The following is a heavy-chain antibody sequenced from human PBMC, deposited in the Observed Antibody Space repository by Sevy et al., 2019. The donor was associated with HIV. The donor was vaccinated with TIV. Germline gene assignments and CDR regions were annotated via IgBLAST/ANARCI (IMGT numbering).Heavy chain of an antibody. CDR2: IKEDGSQK. D-gene: IGHD2-15*01. V-gene: IGHV3-7*01. J-gene: IGHJ6*02. CDR3: ARYCSGGSCYSLLPHYYYGMDV. Sequence: GGSLRLSCAASGFTFNMYWMTWVRQAPGKGLEWVANIKEDGSQKNYLDSVKGRFIISRDNAKESLYLQINSLRAEDTAVYYCARYCSGGSCYSLLPHYYYGMDVWGQGTTVTVSS. CDR1: GFTFNMYW.